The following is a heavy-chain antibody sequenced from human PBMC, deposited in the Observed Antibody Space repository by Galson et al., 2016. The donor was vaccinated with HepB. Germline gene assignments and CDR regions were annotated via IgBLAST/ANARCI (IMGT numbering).Heavy chain of an antibody. CDR1: GFTVSSNY. Sequence: SLRLPCAASGFTVSSNYMSWVRQAPGKGLEWVSDIYSGGGTYYADPVKGRFTISRDNSKNTLYLQTNGLRAEDTAVYYCARDLPLLGWGQGTLVTVSS. D-gene: IGHD2-15*01. J-gene: IGHJ4*02. CDR2: IYSGGGT. V-gene: IGHV3-53*01. CDR3: ARDLPLLG.